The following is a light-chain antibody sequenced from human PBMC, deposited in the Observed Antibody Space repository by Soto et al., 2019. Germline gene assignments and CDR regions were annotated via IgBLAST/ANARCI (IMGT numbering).Light chain of an antibody. J-gene: IGKJ2*01. CDR2: DAS. Sequence: EIVLTQSPATLSLSPGERATLSCRASQSVSSYLAWYQQKPGQAPRLLIYDASNRATGIPARVSGSGSGTDLTLTISSLEPEDFAVYYCQQRSNWPPTFCQGTKLEIK. CDR1: QSVSSY. CDR3: QQRSNWPPT. V-gene: IGKV3-11*01.